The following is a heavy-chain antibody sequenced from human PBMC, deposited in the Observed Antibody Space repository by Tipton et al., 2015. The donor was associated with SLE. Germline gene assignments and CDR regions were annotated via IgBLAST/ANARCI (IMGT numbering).Heavy chain of an antibody. CDR1: GFSISSAYY. V-gene: IGHV4-38-2*02. CDR3: AIPTVGATGGFDS. CDR2: IHHSGTT. D-gene: IGHD1-26*01. Sequence: TLSLTCTVSGFSISSAYYWGWIRQPPGKGLEWIGSIHHSGTTYYNPSLKSRVTISIDTSKNQFSLKLTSVTAADTAVYYCAIPTVGATGGFDSWGHGTLVIVSS. J-gene: IGHJ4*01.